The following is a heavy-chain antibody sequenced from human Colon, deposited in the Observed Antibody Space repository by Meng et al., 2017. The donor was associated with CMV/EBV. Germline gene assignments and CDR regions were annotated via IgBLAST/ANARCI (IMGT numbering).Heavy chain of an antibody. CDR1: GFPLSTYS. CDR3: TRGPRLPDDS. D-gene: IGHD2-15*01. V-gene: IGHV3-21*01. J-gene: IGHJ5*01. Sequence: ETLSLTCAASGFPLSTYSMNWVRQAPGTGLAWVSCISSTSSHITYADSVKGRFTISRDNANNSLFLQMNNLRVEDTGVYYCTRGPRLPDDSWGQGTLVTVSS. CDR2: ISSTSSHI.